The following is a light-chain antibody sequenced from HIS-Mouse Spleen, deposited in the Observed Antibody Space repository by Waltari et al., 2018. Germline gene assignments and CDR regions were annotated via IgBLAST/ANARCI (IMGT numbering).Light chain of an antibody. CDR1: SSDVGSYNL. CDR3: CSYAGSSTL. CDR2: EGS. Sequence: QSALTQPASVSGSPGQSITISCTGTSSDVGSYNLVSWYQQHPGKAPKPMIYEGSKRPSGVPNRFSGSKSGNTASLTISGLQAEDEADYYCCSYAGSSTLFGGGTKLTVL. J-gene: IGLJ2*01. V-gene: IGLV2-23*01.